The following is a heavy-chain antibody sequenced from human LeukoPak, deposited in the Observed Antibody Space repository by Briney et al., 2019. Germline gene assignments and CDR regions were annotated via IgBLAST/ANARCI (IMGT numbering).Heavy chain of an antibody. D-gene: IGHD2-2*01. J-gene: IGHJ4*02. CDR1: GYTFTGYY. CDR2: INPNSGGT. CDR3: ARDGVGCNSNSCPTPH. Sequence: ASVKVSCKASGYTFTGYYIHWVRQAPGQGLEWMGRINPNSGGTNSAQKFQGRVTMTRDTSISTAYMELSSLRSNDTAVYYCARDGVGCNSNSCPTPHWGQGTQVTVSS. V-gene: IGHV1-2*06.